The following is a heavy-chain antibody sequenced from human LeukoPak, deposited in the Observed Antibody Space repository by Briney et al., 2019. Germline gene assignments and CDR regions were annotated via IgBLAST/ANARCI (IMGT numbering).Heavy chain of an antibody. Sequence: GGSLRLSCAVSGFRFSSQWMTWVRQAPGTGLEWVATIDSDGSAKYHVDSVKGRFTISRDNAKNLVYLQMSILRAEDTAVYYCADLGTSDCGQGTLVTVSS. V-gene: IGHV3-7*01. J-gene: IGHJ4*02. CDR3: ADLGTSD. CDR1: GFRFSSQW. D-gene: IGHD1-7*01. CDR2: IDSDGSAK.